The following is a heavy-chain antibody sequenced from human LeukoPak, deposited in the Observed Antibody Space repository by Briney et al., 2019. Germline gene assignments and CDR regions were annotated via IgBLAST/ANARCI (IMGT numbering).Heavy chain of an antibody. D-gene: IGHD1-26*01. V-gene: IGHV3-11*01. CDR2: ISSSGSTI. CDR1: GFTFSDYY. Sequence: GGSLRLSCAASGFTFSDYYMSWIRQAPGKGLEWVSYISSSGSTIYYADSVKGRFTISRDNAKNSLYLQMNSLKAEDTAVCYCARDRVEVGATTGYWGQGTLVTVSS. J-gene: IGHJ4*02. CDR3: ARDRVEVGATTGY.